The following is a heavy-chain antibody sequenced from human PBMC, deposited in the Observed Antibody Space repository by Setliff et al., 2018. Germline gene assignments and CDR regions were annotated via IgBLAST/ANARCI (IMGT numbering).Heavy chain of an antibody. CDR3: ARDLNRWFGEFAFDI. Sequence: PSVKVSCKASGYIFAGYYMHWLRQTPGQGLEWMGYVNPIGGGATYAQKFQGRVTLTRDTSITTTYMELNSLRSDDTAIYYCARDLNRWFGEFAFDIWGQGTMVTVSS. J-gene: IGHJ3*02. CDR2: VNPIGGGA. V-gene: IGHV1-2*02. CDR1: GYIFAGYY. D-gene: IGHD3-10*01.